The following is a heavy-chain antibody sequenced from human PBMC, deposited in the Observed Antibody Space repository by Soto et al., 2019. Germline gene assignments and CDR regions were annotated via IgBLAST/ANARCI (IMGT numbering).Heavy chain of an antibody. CDR2: IYGGGTT. CDR3: VQTTGWPGFDF. D-gene: IGHD6-19*01. Sequence: EVQLVESGGGLIQPGGSLRLSCAASGFAVSSKYMTWVRQAPGKGLEWVSVIYGGGTTYYADSVKGRFTISRDTSKNTLYLQMNSLRVEDTAVYYCVQTTGWPGFDFWGKGTLVTVSS. J-gene: IGHJ4*02. V-gene: IGHV3-53*01. CDR1: GFAVSSKY.